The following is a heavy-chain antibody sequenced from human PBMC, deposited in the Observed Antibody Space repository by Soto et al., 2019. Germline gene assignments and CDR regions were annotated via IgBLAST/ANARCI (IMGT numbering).Heavy chain of an antibody. CDR3: ARDEAGVSGPPRY. V-gene: IGHV4-59*01. CDR2: IYYSGST. D-gene: IGHD6-19*01. CDR1: GGSISSYY. Sequence: PSETLSLTCTVSGGSISSYYWSWIRQPPGKGLEWIGYIYYSGSTNYNPSLKSRVTISVDTSKNQFSLKLTSVTAADTAVYYCARDEAGVSGPPRYWGQGTLVTVSS. J-gene: IGHJ4*02.